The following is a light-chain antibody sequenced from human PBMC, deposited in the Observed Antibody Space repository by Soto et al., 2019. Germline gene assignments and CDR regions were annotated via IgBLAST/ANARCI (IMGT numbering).Light chain of an antibody. CDR3: QQYNSYPWR. CDR2: DAS. V-gene: IGKV1-5*01. Sequence: DIQMTQSPSTLSASVGDRVTITCRASQSISSWLAWYQQKPGKAPKLLIYDASSLESGVPSRFSGSGSGTEFTLTISSLQPDDFATYYCQQYNSYPWRFGQGTKVEIK. CDR1: QSISSW. J-gene: IGKJ1*01.